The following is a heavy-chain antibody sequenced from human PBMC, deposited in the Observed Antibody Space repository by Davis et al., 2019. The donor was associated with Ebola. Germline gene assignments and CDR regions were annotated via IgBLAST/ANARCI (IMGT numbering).Heavy chain of an antibody. V-gene: IGHV1-18*01. J-gene: IGHJ4*02. CDR3: ARGPSVATAHYFDY. Sequence: ASVKVSCKASGGTFSSYTISWVRQAPGQGLEWMGWISAYNGNTNYAQKFQGRVTMTRDTSTSTVYMELSSLRSEDTAVYYCARGPSVATAHYFDYWGQGTLVTVSS. CDR2: ISAYNGNT. CDR1: GGTFSSYT. D-gene: IGHD2-21*02.